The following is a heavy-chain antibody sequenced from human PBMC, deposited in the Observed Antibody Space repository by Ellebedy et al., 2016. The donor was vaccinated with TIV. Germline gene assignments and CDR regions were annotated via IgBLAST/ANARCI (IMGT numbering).Heavy chain of an antibody. D-gene: IGHD3-16*02. CDR1: GYTFTNYY. Sequence: AASVKVSCKASGYTFTNYYMNWVRQAPGQGLEWMGIINPGGGGTSYAQKFQGRVTMTRDTSTSTVYMELSSLSSEDTALYSCASAPLSEVFYGMDVWGQGTTVTVSS. V-gene: IGHV1-46*01. CDR2: INPGGGGT. J-gene: IGHJ6*02. CDR3: ASAPLSEVFYGMDV.